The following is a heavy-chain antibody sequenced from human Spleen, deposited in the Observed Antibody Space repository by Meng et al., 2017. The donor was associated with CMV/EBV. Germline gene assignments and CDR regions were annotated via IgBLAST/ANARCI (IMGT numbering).Heavy chain of an antibody. J-gene: IGHJ4*02. V-gene: IGHV3-30*02. CDR1: GFSFSTYG. D-gene: IGHD2-21*01. Sequence: GGSLRLSCATSGFSFSTYGMDWVRQAPGKGLEWVAFIRFDGSDKYYADSVKGRFTVSRDNSKSTLYLQMNSLRPEDTAVHYCAKNHMVVKTTAVTSLDHWGQGTLVTVSS. CDR2: IRFDGSDK. CDR3: AKNHMVVKTTAVTSLDH.